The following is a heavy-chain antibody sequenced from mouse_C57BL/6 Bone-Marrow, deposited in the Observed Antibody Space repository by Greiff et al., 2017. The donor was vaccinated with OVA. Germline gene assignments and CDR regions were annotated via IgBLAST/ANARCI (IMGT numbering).Heavy chain of an antibody. J-gene: IGHJ4*01. V-gene: IGHV14-1*01. CDR3: TTEGYPLYAMDY. Sequence: VQLQQSGAELVRPGASVKLSCTASGFNIKDYYMHWVKQRPEQGLEWIGRIDPEDGDTEYAPKFQGKATMTADTSSNTAYLQLSSLTSEDTAVYYCTTEGYPLYAMDYWGQGTSVTVSS. CDR2: IDPEDGDT. CDR1: GFNIKDYY. D-gene: IGHD2-2*01.